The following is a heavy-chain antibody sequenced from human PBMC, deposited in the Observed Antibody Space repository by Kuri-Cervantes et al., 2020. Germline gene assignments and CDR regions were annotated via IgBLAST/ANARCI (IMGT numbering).Heavy chain of an antibody. D-gene: IGHD1-26*01. CDR2: IYSGGST. Sequence: GESLKISCAASGFTVSSNYMSWVRQAPGKGLEWVSVIYSGGSTYYADSVKSRFTISRDNAKNSLYLQMNSLRAEDTAVYYCARSWELLGWFDPWGQGTLVTVSS. J-gene: IGHJ5*02. V-gene: IGHV3-53*01. CDR1: GFTVSSNY. CDR3: ARSWELLGWFDP.